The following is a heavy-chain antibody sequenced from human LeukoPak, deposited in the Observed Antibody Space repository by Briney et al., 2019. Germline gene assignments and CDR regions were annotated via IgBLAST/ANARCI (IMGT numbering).Heavy chain of an antibody. D-gene: IGHD3-3*01. J-gene: IGHJ5*02. CDR2: IYYTGPT. CDR1: GGSISLESYY. CDR3: ARRDFWSGRSGFDP. V-gene: IGHV4-39*01. Sequence: SETLSLTCTVSGGSISLESYYWGWFRQPPGKGLEWIGSIYYTGPTYYNPSLESRVTMSVDTSKNQFSLKLSSVTATDTAAYYCARRDFWSGRSGFDPWGQGTLVTVSS.